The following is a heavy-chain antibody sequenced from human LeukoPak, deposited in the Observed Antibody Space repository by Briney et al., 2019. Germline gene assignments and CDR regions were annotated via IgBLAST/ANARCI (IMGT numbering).Heavy chain of an antibody. V-gene: IGHV4-34*01. CDR3: ARGHGYIWGMSGY. Sequence: SETLSLTCAVYDGSLSGYFWSWIRQPPGKGLEWIGEISHSGSTNYNPSFKSRVTMSVDTSKNQVSLKLTPVTAADTAVYYCARGHGYIWGMSGYWGQGTLVTVSS. J-gene: IGHJ4*02. CDR1: DGSLSGYF. CDR2: ISHSGST. D-gene: IGHD3-16*01.